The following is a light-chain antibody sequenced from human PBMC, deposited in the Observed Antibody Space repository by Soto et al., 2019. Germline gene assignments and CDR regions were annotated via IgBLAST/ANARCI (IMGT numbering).Light chain of an antibody. CDR1: QDIRNY. J-gene: IGKJ4*01. CDR2: DAS. V-gene: IGKV1-33*01. Sequence: DIQMTQSPSSLSASVGDRVTITCQASQDIRNYLNWYQQKPGKAPNLLIYDASNLRAGVPSRFSGSGSGTDVTFTISSLQPEDIATYSCQHYDHLPPLSFGGGTNVEIK. CDR3: QHYDHLPPLS.